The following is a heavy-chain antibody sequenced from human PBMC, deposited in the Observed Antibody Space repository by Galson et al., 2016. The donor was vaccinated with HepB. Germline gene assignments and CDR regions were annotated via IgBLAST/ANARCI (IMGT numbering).Heavy chain of an antibody. D-gene: IGHD3-22*01. J-gene: IGHJ4*02. Sequence: LSLTCTVSGGSISSSSYYWGWIRQPPGKGLEWIGSIYYSGSTYYNPSLESRVPISVDTSKNQFSLKLTSVTAADTAVYYCARDRYYDNSGFRRFDYWGRGTLVSVSS. V-gene: IGHV4-39*07. CDR2: IYYSGST. CDR1: GGSISSSSYY. CDR3: ARDRYYDNSGFRRFDY.